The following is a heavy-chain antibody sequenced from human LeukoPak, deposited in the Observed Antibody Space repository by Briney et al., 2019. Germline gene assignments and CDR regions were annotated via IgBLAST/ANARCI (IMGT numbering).Heavy chain of an antibody. CDR3: ARDKGSSWSDAFDI. V-gene: IGHV3-53*01. J-gene: IGHJ3*02. D-gene: IGHD6-13*01. Sequence: GGSLRLSCAASGFTVISNYMTWLRQAPGKGLEWVSVISIPGSITYADSVKGRFTTSRDNSKNTLYLQMNSLRADDTAVYYCARDKGSSWSDAFDIWGQGTMVTVSS. CDR2: ISIPGSI. CDR1: GFTVISNY.